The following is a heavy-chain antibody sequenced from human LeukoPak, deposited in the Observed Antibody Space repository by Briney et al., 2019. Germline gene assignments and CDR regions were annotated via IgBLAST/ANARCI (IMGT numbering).Heavy chain of an antibody. Sequence: ASVKVSCKASGYSFTDYFIHWVRQAPGRGLEWMGWINPNSGGTNYARKFQGRVTMTRDTSISTAYMELTSLTSDDTAVYFCARGGGGLAYWGPGTLVTVSS. CDR1: GYSFTDYF. CDR2: INPNSGGT. V-gene: IGHV1-2*02. J-gene: IGHJ4*02. CDR3: ARGGGGLAY. D-gene: IGHD2-15*01.